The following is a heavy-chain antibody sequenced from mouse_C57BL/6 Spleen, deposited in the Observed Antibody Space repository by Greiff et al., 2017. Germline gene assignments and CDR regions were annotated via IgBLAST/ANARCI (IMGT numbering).Heavy chain of an antibody. CDR1: GYTFTSYW. V-gene: IGHV1-52*01. CDR3: ARWYGSTHWYFDV. J-gene: IGHJ1*03. Sequence: QVQLQQPGAELVRPGSSVKLSCKASGYTFTSYWMHWVKQRPIQGLEWIGNIDPSDSETHYNQKFKDKATLTVDKSSSTAYMQLSSLTSEDSAVYYGARWYGSTHWYFDVWGTGTTVTVSS. D-gene: IGHD1-1*01. CDR2: IDPSDSET.